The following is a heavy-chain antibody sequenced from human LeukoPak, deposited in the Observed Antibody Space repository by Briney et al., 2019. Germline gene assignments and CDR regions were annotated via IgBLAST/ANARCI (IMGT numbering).Heavy chain of an antibody. CDR2: ISAYNGNT. V-gene: IGHV1-18*01. CDR3: AREGLGLQWELLLDY. CDR1: GYTFTSYG. Sequence: ASVKVSCKASGYTFTSYGISWVRQAPGQGLEWMGWISAYNGNTNYAQKLQGRVTMTTDTSTSTAYMELRSLRSDDTAVYYCAREGLGLQWELLLDYWGQGTLVTVSS. D-gene: IGHD1-26*01. J-gene: IGHJ4*02.